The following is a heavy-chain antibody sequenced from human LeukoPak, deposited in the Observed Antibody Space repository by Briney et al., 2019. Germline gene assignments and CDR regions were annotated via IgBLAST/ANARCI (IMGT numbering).Heavy chain of an antibody. D-gene: IGHD2-2*01. V-gene: IGHV4-61*01. Sequence: SETLSLTCTVSGGSVSSGSYYWSWIRQPPGKGLEWIGYIYYSGSTNYNPSLKSRVTISVDTSKNQFSLKLSPVTAADTAVYYCARETMDYCSSTSCYAVGLFDYWGQGTLVTVSS. CDR3: ARETMDYCSSTSCYAVGLFDY. CDR1: GGSVSSGSYY. J-gene: IGHJ4*02. CDR2: IYYSGST.